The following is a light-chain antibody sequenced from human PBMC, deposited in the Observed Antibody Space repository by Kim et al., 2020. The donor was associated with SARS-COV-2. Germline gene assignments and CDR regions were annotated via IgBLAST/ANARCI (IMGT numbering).Light chain of an antibody. V-gene: IGLV3-19*01. CDR3: NSRDRSGVHLV. Sequence: SSALTQDPAVSVAFGQTVNITCQGDSLRLFFATWYQQKPGPAPVIVISGKNTRPSGIPDRFSDSTSGITASLTITGAQAEDEAAYYCNSRDRSGVHLVFG. CDR2: GKN. J-gene: IGLJ3*02. CDR1: SLRLFF.